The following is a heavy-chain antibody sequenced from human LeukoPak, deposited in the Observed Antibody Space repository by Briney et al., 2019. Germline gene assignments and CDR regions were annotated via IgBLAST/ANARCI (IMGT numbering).Heavy chain of an antibody. D-gene: IGHD3-16*02. Sequence: GSVKVSCKASGYTFTSYGISWVRQAPGQGLEWMGWISAYNGNTNYAQKLQGRVTMTTDTSTSTAYMELRSLRSDDTAVYYCAMGKYDYVWGSYRSDAFDIWGQGTMVTVSS. J-gene: IGHJ3*02. CDR3: AMGKYDYVWGSYRSDAFDI. V-gene: IGHV1-18*01. CDR1: GYTFTSYG. CDR2: ISAYNGNT.